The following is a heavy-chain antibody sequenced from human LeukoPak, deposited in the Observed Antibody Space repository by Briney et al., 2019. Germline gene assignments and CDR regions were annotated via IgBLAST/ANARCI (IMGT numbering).Heavy chain of an antibody. V-gene: IGHV4-59*08. D-gene: IGHD4-17*01. CDR2: IYYSGST. J-gene: IGHJ3*02. CDR1: GGSISSYY. Sequence: PSETLSLTCTVSGGSISSYYWSWIRQPPGKGLEWIGYIYYSGSTNYNPSLKSRVTISVDTSKNQFSLKLSSATAADTAVYYCARYDYGDYGAFDIWGQGTMVTVSS. CDR3: ARYDYGDYGAFDI.